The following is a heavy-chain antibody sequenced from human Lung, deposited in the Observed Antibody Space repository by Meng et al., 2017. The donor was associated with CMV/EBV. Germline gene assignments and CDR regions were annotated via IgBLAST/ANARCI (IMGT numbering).Heavy chain of an antibody. CDR2: IHPVGSNT. CDR1: GFSFSSHW. D-gene: IGHD2-2*02. CDR3: AKDVRYREYFSYAMDV. Sequence: GGSLRLSCAASGFSFSSHWMHWVRQPPGEGLVWVSRIHPVGSNTFYADSVKGRFTISRDNAKNTLYLQMNSLTSEDTALYYCAKDVRYREYFSYAMDVWGQGTTVTVSS. J-gene: IGHJ6*02. V-gene: IGHV3-74*01.